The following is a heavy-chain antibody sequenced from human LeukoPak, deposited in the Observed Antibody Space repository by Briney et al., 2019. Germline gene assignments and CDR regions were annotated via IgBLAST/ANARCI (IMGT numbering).Heavy chain of an antibody. CDR3: AKVNSGSYWHYFDY. CDR2: ISGSGGST. Sequence: GGSLRLSCAASGFTFSSYAMSWARQAPGKGLEWVSAISGSGGSTSYADSVKGRFTISRDNSKNTLYLQMNSLRAEDTAVYYCAKVNSGSYWHYFDYWGQGTLVTVFS. CDR1: GFTFSSYA. V-gene: IGHV3-23*01. D-gene: IGHD1-26*01. J-gene: IGHJ4*02.